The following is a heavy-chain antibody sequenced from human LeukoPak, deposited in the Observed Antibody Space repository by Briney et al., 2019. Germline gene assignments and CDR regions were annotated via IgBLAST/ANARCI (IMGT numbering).Heavy chain of an antibody. CDR3: VRANHFDY. Sequence: SETLSLTCAVYGGSFSGYYWSCIRQPPGKGLEWIGEINHSGSTNYNPSLKSRVTISVDTSKNQFSLKLTSVTAADTAVYFCVRANHFDYWGQGTLVTVSS. J-gene: IGHJ4*02. CDR1: GGSFSGYY. V-gene: IGHV4-34*01. CDR2: INHSGST.